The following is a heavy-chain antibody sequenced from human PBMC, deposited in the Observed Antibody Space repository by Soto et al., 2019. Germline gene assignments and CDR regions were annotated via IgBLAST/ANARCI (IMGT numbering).Heavy chain of an antibody. D-gene: IGHD3-22*01. CDR2: ISYDGSNK. V-gene: IGHV3-30*04. J-gene: IGHJ4*02. CDR1: GFTFSSYA. Sequence: GGSLRLSCAASGFTFSSYAMHWVRQAPGKGLEWVAVISYDGSNKYYADSVKGRFTISRDNSKNTLYLQMNSLRAEDTAVYYCAREPYSSGYYYFDYWGQGTLGTVSS. CDR3: AREPYSSGYYYFDY.